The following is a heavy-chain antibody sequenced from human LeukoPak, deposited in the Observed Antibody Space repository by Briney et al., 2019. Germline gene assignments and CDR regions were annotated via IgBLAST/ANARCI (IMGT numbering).Heavy chain of an antibody. J-gene: IGHJ4*02. Sequence: HGESLNISCKGSGYRFTSYWIGWVRQMPGKGLEWMGIIYPGDSDTRYSPSFQGQITISADRSITSAYLQWSSLKASDSAMYYCARLSAAYDTPASYWGQGTLVTVSS. CDR3: ARLSAAYDTPASY. CDR1: GYRFTSYW. D-gene: IGHD3-9*01. CDR2: IYPGDSDT. V-gene: IGHV5-51*01.